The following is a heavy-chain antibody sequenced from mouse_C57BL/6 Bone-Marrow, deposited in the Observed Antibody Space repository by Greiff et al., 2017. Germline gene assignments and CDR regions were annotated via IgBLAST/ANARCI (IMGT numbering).Heavy chain of an antibody. CDR3: VRDYYGMRYRYFDV. V-gene: IGHV10-1*01. CDR2: IRSKSNNYAT. CDR1: GFSFNTYA. D-gene: IGHD1-1*01. Sequence: EVQGVESGGGLVQPKGSLKLSCAASGFSFNTYAMNWVRQAPGKGLEWVARIRSKSNNYATYYADSVKDRFTISRDDSESMLYLQMNNLKTEDTAMYYCVRDYYGMRYRYFDVWGTGTTVTVSS. J-gene: IGHJ1*03.